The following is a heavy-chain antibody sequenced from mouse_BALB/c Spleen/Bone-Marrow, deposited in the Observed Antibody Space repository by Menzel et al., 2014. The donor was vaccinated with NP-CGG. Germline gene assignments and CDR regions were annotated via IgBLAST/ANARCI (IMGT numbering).Heavy chain of an antibody. V-gene: IGHV1S81*02. CDR2: INPSNGRT. J-gene: IGHJ2*01. CDR3: AGGRGYFDY. CDR1: GYTFTSYW. Sequence: QVQLKESGAELVKPGASVKLSCKASGYTFTSYWMHWVKQRPGQGLEWIGEINPSNGRTNYNEKFKSKATPTVDRSSSTAYMQLSSLTSEDSAVYYCAGGRGYFDYWGQGTTLTVSS. D-gene: IGHD3-3*01.